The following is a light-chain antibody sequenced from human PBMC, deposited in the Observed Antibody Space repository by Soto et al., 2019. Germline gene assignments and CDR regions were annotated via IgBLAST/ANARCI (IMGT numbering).Light chain of an antibody. CDR2: AAS. Sequence: DIQMTQSPSSLSASMGDRVTITCRASQSISTYLNWYQQKLGEAPKLLIYAASSLQSGVPLRFNGSGSGTDFTLTINSLRPENFATYYCQQSSSAPRSFGGGTRVEIK. CDR1: QSISTY. CDR3: QQSSSAPRS. J-gene: IGKJ4*01. V-gene: IGKV1-39*01.